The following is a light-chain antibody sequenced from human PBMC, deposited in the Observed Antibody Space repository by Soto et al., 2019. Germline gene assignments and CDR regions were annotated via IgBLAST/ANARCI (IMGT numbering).Light chain of an antibody. Sequence: DIQLTQSPSTLSASVCNRINITCRASQTIDSWLAWYQQRPGKPPNLLIYKASTLASGVPSRFSGSGSGTEFTLTINSLQPDDFATYYCQQYHIYSGTFGQGTKVDI. CDR1: QTIDSW. J-gene: IGKJ1*01. V-gene: IGKV1-5*03. CDR2: KAS. CDR3: QQYHIYSGT.